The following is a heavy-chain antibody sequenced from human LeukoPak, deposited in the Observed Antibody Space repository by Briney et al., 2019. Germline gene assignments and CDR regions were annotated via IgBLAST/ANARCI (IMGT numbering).Heavy chain of an antibody. CDR2: IYYSGST. CDR1: GGSISSSSYY. V-gene: IGHV4-39*01. J-gene: IGHJ4*02. Sequence: SSETLSLTCTVSGGSISSSSYYWGWIRQPPGKGLEWIGSIYYSGSTYYNPSLKSRVTISVDTSKNQFSLKLSSVTAADTAVYYCARQVTLYYDSSGYYFDYWGQGTLVTVSS. CDR3: ARQVTLYYDSSGYYFDY. D-gene: IGHD3-22*01.